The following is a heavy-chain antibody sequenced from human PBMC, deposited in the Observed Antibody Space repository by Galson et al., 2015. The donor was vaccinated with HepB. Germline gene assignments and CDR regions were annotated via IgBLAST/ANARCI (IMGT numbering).Heavy chain of an antibody. CDR1: GYTFTSYA. Sequence: SVKVSCKASGYTFTSYAIHWVRQAPGQRLEWMGWINAGNGNTKYSQKFQGRVTITRDTSATTAYMELSSLRSEDTAVYYCARDPNTPLGSGSYGWFDPWGQGTLVTVSS. CDR3: ARDPNTPLGSGSYGWFDP. V-gene: IGHV1-3*01. D-gene: IGHD3-10*01. J-gene: IGHJ5*02. CDR2: INAGNGNT.